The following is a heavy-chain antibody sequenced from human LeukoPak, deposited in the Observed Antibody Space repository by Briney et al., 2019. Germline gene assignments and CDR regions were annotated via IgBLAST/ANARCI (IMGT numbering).Heavy chain of an antibody. V-gene: IGHV3-23*01. Sequence: QAGGSLRLSWAASGFTFSSYAMSWVRQAPGKGLEWVSAISGSGGSTYYADSVKGRFTISRDNSKNTLYLQMNSLRAEDTAVYYCAKAAYGDYVNWFDPWGQGILVIVSS. D-gene: IGHD4-17*01. J-gene: IGHJ5*02. CDR2: ISGSGGST. CDR3: AKAAYGDYVNWFDP. CDR1: GFTFSSYA.